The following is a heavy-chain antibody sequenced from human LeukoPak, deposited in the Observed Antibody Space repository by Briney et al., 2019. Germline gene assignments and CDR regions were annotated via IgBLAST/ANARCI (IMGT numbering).Heavy chain of an antibody. CDR1: GYTFTSYD. D-gene: IGHD3-22*01. CDR2: IDPSGGST. CDR3: ARFPYYYDSSGYYYLNAFDI. J-gene: IGHJ3*02. Sequence: ASVKVSCKASGYTFTSYDINWVRQATGQGLEWMGIIDPSGGSTIYAQKFQGRVTMTRDTSTSTVYMELSSLRSEDTAVYYCARFPYYYDSSGYYYLNAFDIWGQGTMVTVSS. V-gene: IGHV1-46*01.